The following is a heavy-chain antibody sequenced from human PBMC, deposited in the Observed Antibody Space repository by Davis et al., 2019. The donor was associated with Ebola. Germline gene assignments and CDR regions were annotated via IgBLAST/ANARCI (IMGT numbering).Heavy chain of an antibody. CDR1: GYTFTCYG. Sequence: AASVKVSCKASGYTFTCYGISWVRQAPGQGLEWMGIINPSGGSTSYAQKFQGRVTMTRDTSTSTVYMELSSLRSEDTAVYYCASSVGMWANYWGQGTLVTVSS. CDR3: ASSVGMWANY. CDR2: INPSGGST. D-gene: IGHD7-27*01. V-gene: IGHV1-46*01. J-gene: IGHJ4*02.